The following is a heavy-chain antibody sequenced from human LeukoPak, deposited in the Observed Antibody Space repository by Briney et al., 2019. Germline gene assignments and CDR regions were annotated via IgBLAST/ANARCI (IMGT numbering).Heavy chain of an antibody. CDR1: GGSISSGGYY. CDR2: IYYSGST. D-gene: IGHD3-16*02. Sequence: SETLSLTCTVSGGSISSGGYYWCWIRQHPGKGLEWIGYIYYSGSTYYNPSLKSRVTISVDTSKNQFSLRLSSVTAADTAVYYCARDRDYDYIWGTYRVFDYWGQGTLVTVSS. J-gene: IGHJ4*02. V-gene: IGHV4-31*03. CDR3: ARDRDYDYIWGTYRVFDY.